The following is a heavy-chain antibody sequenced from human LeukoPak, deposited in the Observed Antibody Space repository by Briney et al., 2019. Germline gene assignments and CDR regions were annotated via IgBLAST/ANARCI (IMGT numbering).Heavy chain of an antibody. Sequence: PSQTLSLTCAVSGGSISSGGYSCSWIRQPPGKGLEWIGYIYHSGSTYYNPSLKSRVTISVDRSKNQFSLKLSSVTAADTAVYYCARVGYSYGETFDYWGQGTLVTVSS. CDR3: ARVGYSYGETFDY. CDR2: IYHSGST. V-gene: IGHV4-30-2*01. D-gene: IGHD5-18*01. CDR1: GGSISSGGYS. J-gene: IGHJ4*02.